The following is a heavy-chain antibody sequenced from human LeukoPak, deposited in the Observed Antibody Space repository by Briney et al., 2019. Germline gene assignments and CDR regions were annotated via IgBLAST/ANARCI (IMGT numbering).Heavy chain of an antibody. V-gene: IGHV3-23*05. CDR3: TKDSQGSYDGFWYGTYGMDV. CDR2: ISDYP. CDR1: GFTLRSSA. J-gene: IGHJ6*02. Sequence: GGSLRLSCAASGFTLRSSAMSWVRQAPGKGLEWVSTISDYPHYADSVRGRFTISRDNSRKTVFLQMNSLAPEDAATYYCTKDSQGSYDGFWYGTYGMDVWGQGTTVTVSS. D-gene: IGHD3-16*01.